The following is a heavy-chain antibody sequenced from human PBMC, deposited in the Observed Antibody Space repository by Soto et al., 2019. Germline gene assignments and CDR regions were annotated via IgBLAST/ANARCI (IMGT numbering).Heavy chain of an antibody. CDR2: IYYSGST. J-gene: IGHJ5*02. CDR3: AKIRGYCTNGVCPPLTYNWFDP. D-gene: IGHD2-8*01. Sequence: PSETLSLTCTVSGGSISSYYWSWIRQPPGKGLEWIGYIYYSGSTNYNPSLKSRVTISVDTSKNQFSLKLSSVTAADTAVYYCAKIRGYCTNGVCPPLTYNWFDPWGQGTLVTVSS. V-gene: IGHV4-59*01. CDR1: GGSISSYY.